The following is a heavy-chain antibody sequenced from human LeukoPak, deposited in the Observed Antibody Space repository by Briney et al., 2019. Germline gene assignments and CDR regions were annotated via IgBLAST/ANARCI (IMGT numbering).Heavy chain of an antibody. CDR2: IKQDGSEK. J-gene: IGHJ4*02. D-gene: IGHD2-2*01. V-gene: IGHV3-7*03. CDR3: ARGGDCSSTSCTEFDY. CDR1: GFTFSSYW. Sequence: GGSLRLSCAASGFTFSSYWMSWVRQAPGKGLEWVANIKQDGSEKYYVDSVKGRFTISRDNAKNSLYLQMSSLRAEDTAVYYCARGGDCSSTSCTEFDYWGQGTLVTVSS.